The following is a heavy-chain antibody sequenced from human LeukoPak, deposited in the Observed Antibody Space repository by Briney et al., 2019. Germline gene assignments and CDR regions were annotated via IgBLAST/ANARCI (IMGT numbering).Heavy chain of an antibody. V-gene: IGHV3-72*01. D-gene: IGHD1-26*01. CDR2: IRNKANSYTT. CDR3: AREWDSGSYYLGYFDY. Sequence: PGRSLRLSCAASGFTLSDHYMDWVRQAPGKGLEWVGRIRNKANSYTTEYAASVKGRFTISRDDSKNSLYLQMNSLKCEDTAVYYCAREWDSGSYYLGYFDYWGQGTLVTVSS. CDR1: GFTLSDHY. J-gene: IGHJ4*02.